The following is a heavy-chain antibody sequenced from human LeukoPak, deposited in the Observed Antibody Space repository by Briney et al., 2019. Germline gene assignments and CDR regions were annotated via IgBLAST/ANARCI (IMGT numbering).Heavy chain of an antibody. Sequence: PSETLSLTCTASSGSISSTSYYWGWIRQPPGRGLEWIGGIIYSGNTYYNPSLRSRVTISVDTSKGQLSLKLSSVTAADTAVYFCARKVPDGPIDYWGQGTLVTVSS. CDR2: IIYSGNT. CDR3: ARKVPDGPIDY. J-gene: IGHJ4*02. V-gene: IGHV4-39*07. CDR1: SGSISSTSYY. D-gene: IGHD2-2*01.